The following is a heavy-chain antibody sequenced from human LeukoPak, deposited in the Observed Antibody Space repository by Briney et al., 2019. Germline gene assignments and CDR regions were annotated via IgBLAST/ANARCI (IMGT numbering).Heavy chain of an antibody. V-gene: IGHV3-23*01. CDR3: AKYSYTLILRVGSDDGFDV. D-gene: IGHD3-9*01. J-gene: IGHJ3*01. CDR1: GFTFSTYG. CDR2: VTDSVDST. Sequence: PGGSLRLSCAASGFTFSTYGMSWVRQAPGKGLEGVSVVTDSVDSTLYVDSVKGRFFISRDNSKNTVYLQMNSLRGEDMTPYYTAKYSYTLILRVGSDDGFDVWGQGTMVTVS.